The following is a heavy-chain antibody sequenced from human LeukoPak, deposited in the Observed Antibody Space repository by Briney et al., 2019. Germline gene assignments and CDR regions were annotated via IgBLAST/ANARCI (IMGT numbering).Heavy chain of an antibody. CDR1: GGSISSGGYY. CDR2: IYYSGST. CDR3: ARGPVSLLPM. V-gene: IGHV4-31*03. J-gene: IGHJ4*02. D-gene: IGHD4-17*01. Sequence: SETLSLTCTVSGGSISSGGYYWSWIRQHPGKGLEWIGYIYYSGSTYYNPSLKSRVTISVDTSKNQFSLKLSSVTAADTAVYYCARGPVSLLPMWGQGTLVTVSS.